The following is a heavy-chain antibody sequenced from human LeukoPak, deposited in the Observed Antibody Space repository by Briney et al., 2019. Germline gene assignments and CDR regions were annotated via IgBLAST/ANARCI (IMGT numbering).Heavy chain of an antibody. CDR3: ARGEPAGYCSGGSCCKPVD. Sequence: SETLSLTCTVSGGSISSYYWSWIRQPPGKGLEWIGYIYYSGSTNYNPSLKSRVTISVDTSKNQFSLKLSSVTAADTAVYYCARGEPAGYCSGGSCCKPVDWGQGTLVTVSS. J-gene: IGHJ4*02. CDR1: GGSISSYY. V-gene: IGHV4-59*01. D-gene: IGHD2-15*01. CDR2: IYYSGST.